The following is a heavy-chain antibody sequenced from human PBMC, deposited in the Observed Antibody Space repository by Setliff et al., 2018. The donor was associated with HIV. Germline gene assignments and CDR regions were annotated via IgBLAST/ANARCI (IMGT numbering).Heavy chain of an antibody. CDR1: GFTFSDHY. CDR2: ISTSGADT. D-gene: IGHD1-20*01. V-gene: IGHV3-23*01. CDR3: AKAPRGTITADY. J-gene: IGHJ4*02. Sequence: GGSLRLSCVVSGFTFSDHYMSWIRQAPGKGLEWVSTISTSGADTYYADSVKGWFTISRDNSKNMLYLQMNSLRAEDTAVYYCAKAPRGTITADYWGQGTLVTVSS.